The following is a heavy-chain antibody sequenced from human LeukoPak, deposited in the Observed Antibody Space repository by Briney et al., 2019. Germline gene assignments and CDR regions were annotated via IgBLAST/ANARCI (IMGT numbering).Heavy chain of an antibody. V-gene: IGHV4-30-4*01. CDR1: GGSISSGDYY. CDR3: ARGRGRTHLSPGIAARGAEYFQH. D-gene: IGHD6-25*01. J-gene: IGHJ1*01. Sequence: PSQTLSLTCTVSGGSISSGDYYWSWIRQPPGTGLEWIGYIYYSGSTYYNPSLKSRVTISVDTSKNQFSLKLSSVTAADTAVYYCARGRGRTHLSPGIAARGAEYFQHWGQGTLVTVSS. CDR2: IYYSGST.